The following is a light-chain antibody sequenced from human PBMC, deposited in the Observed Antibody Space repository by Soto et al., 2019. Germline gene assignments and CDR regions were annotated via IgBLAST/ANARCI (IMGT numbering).Light chain of an antibody. J-gene: IGKJ1*01. CDR3: QQYVSSPWA. CDR1: QSVTNSF. V-gene: IGKV3-20*01. CDR2: GAS. Sequence: EIVLAQSPGTLSLSPGERATLSCRASQSVTNSFLAWYQQKPGQAPRLLIYGASRRATGIPDRFTGSGSGTDSTLTISRLEPEDFAVYYCQQYVSSPWAFGQGTKVDIK.